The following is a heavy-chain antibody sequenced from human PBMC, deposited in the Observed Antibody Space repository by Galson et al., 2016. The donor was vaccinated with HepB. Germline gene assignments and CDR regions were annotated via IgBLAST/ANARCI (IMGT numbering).Heavy chain of an antibody. J-gene: IGHJ4*02. CDR2: IDRYGGTT. D-gene: IGHD4/OR15-4a*01. CDR3: ARDDYSGGRGSPDY. Sequence: SLRLSCASSGFTFGTYNMNWVRQAPGKGLEWVSGIDRYGGTTGYAASVKGRFTISRDNSKNTLYLQVNSLRTEDTAVYYCARDDYSGGRGSPDYWGQGTLVTVSS. V-gene: IGHV3-23*01. CDR1: GFTFGTYN.